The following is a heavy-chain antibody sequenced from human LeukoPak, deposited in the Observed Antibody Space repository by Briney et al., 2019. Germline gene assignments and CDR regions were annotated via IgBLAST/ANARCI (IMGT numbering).Heavy chain of an antibody. CDR3: AILHRGQWLGGFDI. D-gene: IGHD6-19*01. CDR2: ITGSGGST. J-gene: IGHJ3*02. CDR1: GFTFSTYG. Sequence: GGSLRLSCAASGFTFSTYGMTWVRQAPGKGLEWVSTITGSGGSTYYAGSVKGRFTISRDNSKNTLYLQMNSLRAEDTAVYYSAILHRGQWLGGFDIWRQGTMVTVSS. V-gene: IGHV3-23*01.